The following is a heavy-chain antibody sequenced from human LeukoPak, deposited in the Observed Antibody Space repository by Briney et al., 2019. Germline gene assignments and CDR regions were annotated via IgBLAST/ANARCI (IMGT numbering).Heavy chain of an antibody. Sequence: GGSLRLSCAASGFTFSDYWMNWVRQAPGKGLEWVANIDQDGGGKYYLDSVKGRFTISRDNAKSSLYLQIDSLRAEDTAVCYCARGDWAPFDYWGQGSLLTVSS. V-gene: IGHV3-7*01. J-gene: IGHJ4*02. CDR1: GFTFSDYW. D-gene: IGHD2-21*02. CDR2: IDQDGGGK. CDR3: ARGDWAPFDY.